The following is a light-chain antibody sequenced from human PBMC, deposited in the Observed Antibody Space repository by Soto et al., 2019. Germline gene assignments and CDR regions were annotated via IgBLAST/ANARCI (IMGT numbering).Light chain of an antibody. J-gene: IGLJ1*01. CDR3: AAWDDSLNGYV. V-gene: IGLV1-44*01. CDR1: SSNIGSNT. CDR2: SNN. Sequence: QSVLTQPPSASGTPGQRVTISCSGSSSNIGSNTVNWYQQLPATAPKLLIYSNNQRPSGVPDRCSGSKSGTSASLAISGLQSEDEADYYCAAWDDSLNGYVFGTGTKVTVL.